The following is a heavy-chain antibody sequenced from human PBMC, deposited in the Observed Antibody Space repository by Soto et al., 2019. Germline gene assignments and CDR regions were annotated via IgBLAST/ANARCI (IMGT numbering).Heavy chain of an antibody. CDR2: IYYSGST. V-gene: IGHV4-30-4*01. CDR3: ALCLYDFWSGYRWFDP. J-gene: IGHJ5*02. D-gene: IGHD3-3*01. Sequence: SETLSLTCTVSGGSISSGDYYWSWIRQPPGKGLEWIGYIYYSGSTYYNPSLKSRVTISVDTSKNQFSLKLSSVTAADTAVYYCALCLYDFWSGYRWFDPWGQGTLVTVSS. CDR1: GGSISSGDYY.